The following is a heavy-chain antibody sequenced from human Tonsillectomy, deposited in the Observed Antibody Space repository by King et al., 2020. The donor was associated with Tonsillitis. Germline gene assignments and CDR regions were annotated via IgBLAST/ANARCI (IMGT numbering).Heavy chain of an antibody. J-gene: IGHJ4*02. V-gene: IGHV1-2*02. CDR2: INPNSGDT. CDR1: GYYFTDYF. Sequence: VQLVESGAEVKKPGASVKVSCKASGYYFTDYFMHWVRQAPGQGPEWMGWINPNSGDTNYAQNFQGRVTMTRDTSISTAYMELRRLKSDEPAVYYCAKALDNIVVVSAATLYYWGQGTLVTVSS. CDR3: AKALDNIVVVSAATLYY. D-gene: IGHD2-2*01.